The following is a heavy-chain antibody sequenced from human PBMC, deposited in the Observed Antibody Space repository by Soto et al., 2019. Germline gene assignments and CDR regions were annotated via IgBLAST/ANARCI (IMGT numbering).Heavy chain of an antibody. D-gene: IGHD1-26*01. J-gene: IGHJ5*02. CDR1: GYTFTSYG. Sequence: QVQLVQSGAEVKKPGASVKVSCKASGYTFTSYGISWVRQAPGQGLEWMGWISAYNGNTNYAQKLRGRVTMTTDTSTSTAYMEVRSLTYDDTAVYFCGRASGSSYRFEPWGQGTLVTVSS. CDR3: GRASGSSYRFEP. V-gene: IGHV1-18*01. CDR2: ISAYNGNT.